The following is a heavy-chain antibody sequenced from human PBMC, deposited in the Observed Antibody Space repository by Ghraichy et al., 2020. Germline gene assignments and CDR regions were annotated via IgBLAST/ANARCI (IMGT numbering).Heavy chain of an antibody. V-gene: IGHV4-4*07. CDR3: ARDPYSDFENNFHI. D-gene: IGHD4-11*01. CDR2: VFTSGST. J-gene: IGHJ3*02. Sequence: SETLSLTCTVSGGSMSSYYWSWIRQPAGKGLEWIGRVFTSGSTSYNPSLKSRVTLSVDTTKNQFSLRLRSVTAADTATYYCARDPYSDFENNFHIWGQGTMVTVSS. CDR1: GGSMSSYY.